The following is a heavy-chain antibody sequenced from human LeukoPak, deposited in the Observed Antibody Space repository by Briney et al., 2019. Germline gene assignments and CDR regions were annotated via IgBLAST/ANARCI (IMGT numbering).Heavy chain of an antibody. J-gene: IGHJ5*02. V-gene: IGHV1-8*03. CDR3: ARTIWGWELEGFDP. Sequence: ASVKVSCKASGGTFSSYAISWVRQATGQGLEWMGWMNPNSGNTGYAQKFQGRVTITRNTSISTAYMELSSLRSEDTAVYYCARTIWGWELEGFDPWGQGTLVTVSS. D-gene: IGHD1-26*01. CDR1: GGTFSSYA. CDR2: MNPNSGNT.